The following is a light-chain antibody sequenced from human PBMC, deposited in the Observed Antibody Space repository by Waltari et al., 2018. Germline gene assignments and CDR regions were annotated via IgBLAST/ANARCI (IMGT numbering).Light chain of an antibody. CDR3: CSYAGGSAFV. J-gene: IGLJ1*01. CDR2: EVS. V-gene: IGLV2-23*02. CDR1: SSDVGSYNL. Sequence: QSALTQPASVSGSPGQSITISCTGTSSDVGSYNLVSWYQHRPGKAPNLIIYEVSKRPSGVSSRFSGSKSGNTASLTISGLRTEDEADYYCCSYAGGSAFVFGTGTKITVL.